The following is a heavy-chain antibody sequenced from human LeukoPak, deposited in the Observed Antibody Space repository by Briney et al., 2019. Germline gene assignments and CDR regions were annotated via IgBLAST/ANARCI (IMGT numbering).Heavy chain of an antibody. D-gene: IGHD3-22*01. CDR3: AREGSGYYYPLDY. J-gene: IGHJ4*02. CDR1: GYTFTGYY. V-gene: IGHV1-2*02. Sequence: ASVKVSCKASGYTFTGYYMHWVRQAPGQGLEWMGWINPNSGGTNYAQKFQGRVTMTRDTSISTAYMELSRLRSDDTAMYYCAREGSGYYYPLDYWGQGTLVTVSS. CDR2: INPNSGGT.